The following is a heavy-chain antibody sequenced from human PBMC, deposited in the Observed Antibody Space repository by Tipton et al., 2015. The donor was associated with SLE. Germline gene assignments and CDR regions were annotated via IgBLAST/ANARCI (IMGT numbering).Heavy chain of an antibody. CDR3: ARDAGSSWQAYYYYYYGMDV. J-gene: IGHJ6*02. D-gene: IGHD6-13*01. CDR2: ILYSGST. Sequence: TLSLTCTVSGGSISSYYWTWIRQPPGKGLEWIGYILYSGSTDYNPSLKSRVTMSRDTSKNQISLKLTSVTAADTAVYYCARDAGSSWQAYYYYYYGMDVWGQGTTVTVSS. V-gene: IGHV4-59*01. CDR1: GGSISSYY.